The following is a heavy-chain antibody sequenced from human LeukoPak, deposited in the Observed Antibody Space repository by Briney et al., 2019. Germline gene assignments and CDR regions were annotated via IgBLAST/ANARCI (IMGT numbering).Heavy chain of an antibody. CDR2: ISSSGSTI. CDR1: GFTFSSYE. CDR3: ARAGLRDGYNYQAFDI. Sequence: PGGSLRLSCAASGFTFSSYEMNWVRQAPGKGLEWVSYISSSGSTIYYADSVKGRFTISRDNAKNSLYLQMNSLRAEDTAVYYCARAGLRDGYNYQAFDIWGQGTMVTVSS. V-gene: IGHV3-48*03. D-gene: IGHD5-24*01. J-gene: IGHJ3*02.